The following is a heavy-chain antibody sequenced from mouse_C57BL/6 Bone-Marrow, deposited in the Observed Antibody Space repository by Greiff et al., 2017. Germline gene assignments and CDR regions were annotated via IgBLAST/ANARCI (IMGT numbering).Heavy chain of an antibody. CDR3: ARSTVGAPYAMDF. V-gene: IGHV7-3*01. Sequence: VMLVESGGGLVQPGGSLSLSCAASGFTFTDYYMSWVRQPPGKALEWLGFIRNKANGYTTEYSASVKGRFTISRDNSQSILYLQMNALRAEDSATYYCARSTVGAPYAMDFWGKGTSVTVAS. D-gene: IGHD1-1*01. CDR1: GFTFTDYY. J-gene: IGHJ4*01. CDR2: IRNKANGYTT.